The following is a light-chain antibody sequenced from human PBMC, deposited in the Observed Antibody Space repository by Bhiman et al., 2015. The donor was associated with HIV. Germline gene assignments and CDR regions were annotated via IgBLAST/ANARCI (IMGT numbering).Light chain of an antibody. Sequence: QSALTQPASVSGSPGQSITISCTGSSGDVGSYDLVSWYQHHPGKAPKLMIFEVTKRPSGVSNRFSGSKSGNTASLRISGLQVEDEAEYYCCSYGHGSTYVFGSGTKVTVL. CDR1: SGDVGSYDL. J-gene: IGLJ1*01. CDR2: EVT. CDR3: CSYGHGSTYV. V-gene: IGLV2-23*02.